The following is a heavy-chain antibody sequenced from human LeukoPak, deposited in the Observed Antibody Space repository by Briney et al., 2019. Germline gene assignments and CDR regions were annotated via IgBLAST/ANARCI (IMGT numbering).Heavy chain of an antibody. J-gene: IGHJ5*02. CDR3: ARAHDCLSSPISGDWLDP. Sequence: GASVKVSCKASGYAFTGCYIHWARQAPGQGLEWMGWINPNSGGTNYVQKFQGRVTLTRDTSTSTAYMELSGLRSDDTAVYYCARAHDCLSSPISGDWLDPWGQGTLVTVSS. V-gene: IGHV1-2*02. CDR1: GYAFTGCY. CDR2: INPNSGGT. D-gene: IGHD3-10*01.